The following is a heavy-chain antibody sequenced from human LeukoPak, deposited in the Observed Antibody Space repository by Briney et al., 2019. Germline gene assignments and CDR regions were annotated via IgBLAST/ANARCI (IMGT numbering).Heavy chain of an antibody. CDR1: GYTFTGYY. Sequence: ASVKVSCKASGYTFTGYYMHWVRQAPGQGLEWMGIINPSGGSTSYAQKFQGRVTMTRDTSASTVYMELSSLRSEDTAVYYCARSGYDYGDYRDYWGQGTLVTVSS. CDR3: ARSGYDYGDYRDY. J-gene: IGHJ4*02. V-gene: IGHV1-46*01. D-gene: IGHD4-17*01. CDR2: INPSGGST.